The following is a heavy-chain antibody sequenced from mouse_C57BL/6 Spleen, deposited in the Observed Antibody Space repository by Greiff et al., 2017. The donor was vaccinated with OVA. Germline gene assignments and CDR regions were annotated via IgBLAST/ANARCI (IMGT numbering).Heavy chain of an antibody. D-gene: IGHD2-4*01. V-gene: IGHV3-6*01. CDR2: ISYDGSN. Sequence: EVQRVESGPGLVKPSQSLSLTCSVTGYSITSGYYWNWIRQFPGNKLEWMGYISYDGSNNYNPSLKNRISITRDTSKNQFFLKLNSVTTEDTATYYCASGDYDPAWFAYWGQGTLVTVSA. CDR1: GYSITSGYY. CDR3: ASGDYDPAWFAY. J-gene: IGHJ3*01.